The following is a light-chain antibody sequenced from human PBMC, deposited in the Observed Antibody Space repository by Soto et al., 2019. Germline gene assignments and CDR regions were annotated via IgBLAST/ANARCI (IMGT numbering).Light chain of an antibody. J-gene: IGLJ3*02. Sequence: QSVLTQPPSVSGAPGQTVTISCTGSSSNIGAGYDVHWYRQIPGKAPKLLIYRNTNRPSGVPDRFSGSKSDTSASLAITGLQSEDEADYYCQSNYNGQSRVVFGGGTQPTVL. CDR2: RNT. CDR3: QSNYNGQSRVV. CDR1: SSNIGAGYD. V-gene: IGLV1-40*01.